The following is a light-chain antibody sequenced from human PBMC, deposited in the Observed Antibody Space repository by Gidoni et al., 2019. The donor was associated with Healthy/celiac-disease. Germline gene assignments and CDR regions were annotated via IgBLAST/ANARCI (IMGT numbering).Light chain of an antibody. CDR2: GNS. CDR3: QSYDSSLSGYVV. Sequence: QSVLTQPPSVSGAPGPRVTISCPGSSSNIGAGYDVHWYQQLPGTAPKLLIYGNSNRPSGVPDRFSGSKSGTSAFLAISGLQAEDEADYYCQSYDSSLSGYVVFGGGTKLTVL. J-gene: IGLJ2*01. V-gene: IGLV1-40*01. CDR1: SSNIGAGYD.